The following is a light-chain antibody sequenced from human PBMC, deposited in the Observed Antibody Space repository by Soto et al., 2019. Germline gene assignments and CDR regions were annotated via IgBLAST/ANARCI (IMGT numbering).Light chain of an antibody. V-gene: IGLV2-11*01. J-gene: IGLJ1*01. Sequence: QSVLTQPRSVSGSPGHSVTISCTGTSSDVGGYSYVSWYQQHPGKAPKLMISDVSKRPSGVPDRFSGSKLGNTASLTISGLQAEDEADYYCCSYAGAFTYVFGSGTKLTVL. CDR1: SSDVGGYSY. CDR2: DVS. CDR3: CSYAGAFTYV.